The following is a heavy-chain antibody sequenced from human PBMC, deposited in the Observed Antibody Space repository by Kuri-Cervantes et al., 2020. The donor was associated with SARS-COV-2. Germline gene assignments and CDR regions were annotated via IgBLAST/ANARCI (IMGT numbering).Heavy chain of an antibody. CDR3: AKGRIHHSDAFDI. CDR2: ISGSGGST. V-gene: IGHV3-23*01. Sequence: GGSLRLSCAASGFTFSSYAMSWVRRAPGKGLEWVSAISGSGGSTYYADSVKGRFTISRDNYKNTLYLQMNSLRAEDTAVYYCAKGRIHHSDAFDIWGQGTMVTVSS. J-gene: IGHJ3*02. D-gene: IGHD1-14*01. CDR1: GFTFSSYA.